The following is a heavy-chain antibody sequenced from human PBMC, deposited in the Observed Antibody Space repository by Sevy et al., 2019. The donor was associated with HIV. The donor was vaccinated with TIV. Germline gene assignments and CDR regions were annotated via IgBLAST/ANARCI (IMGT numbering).Heavy chain of an antibody. CDR1: GYTFSNHY. J-gene: IGHJ4*02. D-gene: IGHD6-19*01. V-gene: IGHV1-46*01. CDR3: ARDRYASGDFDY. CDR2: VNPSGGST. Sequence: ASVKVSCKTFGYTFSNHYIHWVRQAPGHGLEWMGVVNPSGGSTNYAHRFQGRVTMTRDPSTSTFYMELSSLRSEDTAVYYCARDRYASGDFDYWGQGTLVTVSS.